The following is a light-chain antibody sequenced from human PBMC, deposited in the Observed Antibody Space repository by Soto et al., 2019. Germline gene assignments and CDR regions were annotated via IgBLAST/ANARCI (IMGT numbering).Light chain of an antibody. CDR2: DAS. CDR3: QQRSNWPPEIT. V-gene: IGKV3-11*01. Sequence: EIVLTQSPATLSLFPGERATLSCRASQSVSIYLAWYQQKPGQAPRLLIYDASNRATGIPARFSGSGSGTDFTLTISSLEPEDVAVDYCQQRSNWPPEITFGQGTRLEIK. CDR1: QSVSIY. J-gene: IGKJ5*01.